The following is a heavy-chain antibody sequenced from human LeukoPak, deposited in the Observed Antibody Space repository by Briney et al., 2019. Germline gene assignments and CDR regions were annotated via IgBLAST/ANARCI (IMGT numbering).Heavy chain of an antibody. J-gene: IGHJ6*03. V-gene: IGHV3-23*01. D-gene: IGHD3-3*01. Sequence: HAGGSLRLSCSASGFTFSDYGLTWVRQVPGKGLEWVSAISASGVYPYYADSVKGRFTISRDNHMDTLYLQMNSLRAEDTAVYYCAKDLRRDVWSGYQYYYYYMDVWGKGTTVTVSS. CDR2: ISASGVYP. CDR1: GFTFSDYG. CDR3: AKDLRRDVWSGYQYYYYYMDV.